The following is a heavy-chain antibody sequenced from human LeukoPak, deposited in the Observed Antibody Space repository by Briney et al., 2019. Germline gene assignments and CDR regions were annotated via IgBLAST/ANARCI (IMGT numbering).Heavy chain of an antibody. Sequence: SVKVSCKASGGTFSSYAISWVRQAPGEGLEWVGGIIPIFGTANYAQKFQGRVTITADKSTSTAYMELSSLRSEDTAVYYCARARDGYNFPYYYYMDVWGKGTTVTVSS. D-gene: IGHD5-24*01. CDR2: IIPIFGTA. V-gene: IGHV1-69*06. CDR3: ARARDGYNFPYYYYMDV. CDR1: GGTFSSYA. J-gene: IGHJ6*03.